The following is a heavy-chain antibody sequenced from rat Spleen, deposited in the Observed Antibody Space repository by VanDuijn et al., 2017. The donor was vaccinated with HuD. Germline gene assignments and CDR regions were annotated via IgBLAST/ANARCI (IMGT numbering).Heavy chain of an antibody. CDR1: GFTFSNYG. J-gene: IGHJ2*01. V-gene: IGHV5-29*01. D-gene: IGHD1-7*01. CDR3: ASNRILRVSRGYFDY. Sequence: EVQLVESGGGLVQPGRSLKLSCAASGFTFSNYGMAWVRQAPTKGLEWVATISYDGSSTKYRDSVKGRFTISRDNAKSTLYLQMDSLRSEEPATYYCASNRILRVSRGYFDYWGQGVMVTVSS. CDR2: ISYDGSST.